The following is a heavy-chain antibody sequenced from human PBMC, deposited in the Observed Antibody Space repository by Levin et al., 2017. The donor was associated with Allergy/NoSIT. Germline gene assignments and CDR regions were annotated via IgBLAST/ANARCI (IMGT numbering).Heavy chain of an antibody. CDR1: GYTFTSYG. CDR2: ISAYNGNT. Sequence: ASVKVSCKASGYTFTSYGISWVRQAPGQGLEWMGWISAYNGNTNYAQKLQGRVTMTTDTSTSTAYMELRSLRSDDPAVYYCARVTGGTYYDFGRGYFFFDSWGQGTLVTVSS. D-gene: IGHD3-3*01. CDR3: ARVTGGTYYDFGRGYFFFDS. V-gene: IGHV1-18*01. J-gene: IGHJ4*02.